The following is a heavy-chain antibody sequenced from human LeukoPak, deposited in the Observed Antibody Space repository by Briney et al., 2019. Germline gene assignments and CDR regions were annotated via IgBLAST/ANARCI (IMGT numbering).Heavy chain of an antibody. Sequence: SETLSLTCAVYGGSFTGYYWSWIRQPPGKGLEWIGEINHSGSTNYNPPLKSRVTMSVDTSKNQFSLKLSSVTAADTAVYYCSRAPNGIRYFDWLPIYYFDYWGQGTLVTVSS. CDR3: SRAPNGIRYFDWLPIYYFDY. CDR2: INHSGST. V-gene: IGHV4-34*01. CDR1: GGSFTGYY. D-gene: IGHD3-9*01. J-gene: IGHJ4*02.